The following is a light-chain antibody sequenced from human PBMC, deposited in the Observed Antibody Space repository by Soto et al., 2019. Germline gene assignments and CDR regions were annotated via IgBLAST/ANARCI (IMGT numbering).Light chain of an antibody. Sequence: EIVLTPSPDTLSFPPGDSPTLPWRASQSVRSSYLAWYQQTPGQTPRLLIYAASSRATGIPDRFSGSGSGTDFSLTISRLEAEDFAVYYCQQYGSSPRTFGQGTKVDIK. J-gene: IGKJ1*01. V-gene: IGKV3-20*01. CDR3: QQYGSSPRT. CDR1: QSVRSSY. CDR2: AAS.